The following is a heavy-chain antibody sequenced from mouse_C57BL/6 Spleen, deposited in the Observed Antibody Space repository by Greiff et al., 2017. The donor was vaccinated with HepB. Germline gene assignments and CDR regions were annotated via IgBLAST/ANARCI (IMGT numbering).Heavy chain of an antibody. J-gene: IGHJ1*03. CDR2: INYDGSST. Sequence: EVHLVESEGGLVQPGSSMKLSCTASGFTFSDYYMAWVRQVPEKGLEWVANINYDGSSTYYLDSLKSRFIFSRDNAKNILYLQMSSLKSEDTATYYCARVTHGSSFYWYFDVWGTGTTVTVSS. CDR1: GFTFSDYY. D-gene: IGHD1-1*01. V-gene: IGHV5-16*01. CDR3: ARVTHGSSFYWYFDV.